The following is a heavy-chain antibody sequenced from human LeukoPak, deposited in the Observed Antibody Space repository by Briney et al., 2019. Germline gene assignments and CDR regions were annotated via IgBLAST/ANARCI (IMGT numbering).Heavy chain of an antibody. CDR3: ARPVSESSGWYYNY. Sequence: PSETLSLTCAVYGGSFSGYYWSWIRQPPGKGLECIGEINHSGSTNYNPSLKSRVTISADTSKNQFSLKLSSVTAADTAVYYCARPVSESSGWYYNYWRQGTLVTVSS. D-gene: IGHD6-19*01. CDR1: GGSFSGYY. J-gene: IGHJ4*02. CDR2: INHSGST. V-gene: IGHV4-34*01.